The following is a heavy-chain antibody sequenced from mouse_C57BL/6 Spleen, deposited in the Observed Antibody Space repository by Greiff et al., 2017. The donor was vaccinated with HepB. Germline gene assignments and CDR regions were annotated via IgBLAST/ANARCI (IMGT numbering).Heavy chain of an antibody. CDR1: GYTFTSYW. D-gene: IGHD2-3*01. CDR2: IYPSDSET. J-gene: IGHJ2*01. V-gene: IGHV1-61*01. Sequence: VQLQQPGAELVRPGSSVKLSCKASGYTFTSYWMDWVKQRPGQGLEWIGNIYPSDSETHYNQKFKDKATLTVDKSSSTAYMQLSSLTSEDSAVYYCARRDGPSDYWGQGTTLTVSS. CDR3: ARRDGPSDY.